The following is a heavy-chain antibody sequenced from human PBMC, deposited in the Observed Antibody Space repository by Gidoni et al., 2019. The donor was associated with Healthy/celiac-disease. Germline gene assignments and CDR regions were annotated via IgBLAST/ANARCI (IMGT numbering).Heavy chain of an antibody. D-gene: IGHD6-6*01. V-gene: IGHV3-11*05. CDR3: ARDQEYSSSSGFDY. Sequence: RFTISRDNAKNSLYLQMNSLRAEDTAVYYCARDQEYSSSSGFDYWGQGTLVTVSS. J-gene: IGHJ4*02.